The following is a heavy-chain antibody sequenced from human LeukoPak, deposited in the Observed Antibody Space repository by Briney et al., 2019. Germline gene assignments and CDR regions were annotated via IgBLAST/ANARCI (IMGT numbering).Heavy chain of an antibody. CDR2: ISGSGDST. CDR3: ASSSGYCSSTSCRRWFDP. CDR1: GFTFSSYG. V-gene: IGHV3-23*01. D-gene: IGHD2-2*01. J-gene: IGHJ5*02. Sequence: GGSLRLSCAASGFTFSSYGMSWVRQAPGKGLEWVSAISGSGDSTYYADSVKGRFTISRDNSKNTLYLQMNSLRAEDTAVYYCASSSGYCSSTSCRRWFDPWGQGTLVTVSS.